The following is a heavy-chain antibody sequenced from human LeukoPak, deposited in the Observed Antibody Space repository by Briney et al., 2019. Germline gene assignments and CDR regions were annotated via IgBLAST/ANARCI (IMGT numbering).Heavy chain of an antibody. CDR3: ARVLVSVCLDQTYYYDSSGYYHYYYYGRDV. CDR1: GYTFTGYD. D-gene: IGHD3-22*01. CDR2: INPNSGGT. Sequence: ASVKVSCKASGYTFTGYDMHWVRQAPGQGLEWMGWINPNSGGTNYAQKFQGRVTMTRDTSISTAYMELSRLRSDDTAVYYCARVLVSVCLDQTYYYDSSGYYHYYYYGRDVWGEGTTVTVSS. J-gene: IGHJ6*04. V-gene: IGHV1-2*02.